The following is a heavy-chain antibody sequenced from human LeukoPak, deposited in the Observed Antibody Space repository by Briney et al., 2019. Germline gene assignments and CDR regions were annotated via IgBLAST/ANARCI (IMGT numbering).Heavy chain of an antibody. CDR1: GFPLSSYG. Sequence: GGSLRLPCAASGFPLSSYGMHWVRQAPGKGLEWVARLVYDERSDYANSVKGRFSISRDNSKNTLFLDMSDLRVEDTAVYYCARDLSAAFDFWGQGVLVTVSS. CDR2: LVYDERS. CDR3: ARDLSAAFDF. J-gene: IGHJ4*02. V-gene: IGHV3-33*01. D-gene: IGHD6-19*01.